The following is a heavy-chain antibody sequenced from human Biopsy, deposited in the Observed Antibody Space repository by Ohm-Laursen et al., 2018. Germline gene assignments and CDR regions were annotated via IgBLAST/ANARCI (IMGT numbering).Heavy chain of an antibody. J-gene: IGHJ2*01. CDR2: IYFTGRT. CDR1: GGPIDSYY. CDR3: ASAGYNPDWNFDL. D-gene: IGHD5-24*01. V-gene: IGHV4-59*12. Sequence: SETLSLTCTVSGGPIDSYYWSWIRQPPGKALEWIGYIYFTGRTSYNPSLKSRVTMPVNTSKKQFSLRQSSVTAADTAVYYCASAGYNPDWNFDLWGRGTRVTVSS.